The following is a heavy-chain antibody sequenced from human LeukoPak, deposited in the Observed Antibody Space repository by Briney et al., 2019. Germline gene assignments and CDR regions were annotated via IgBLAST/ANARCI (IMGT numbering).Heavy chain of an antibody. CDR2: INPSGGST. D-gene: IGHD3-10*01. J-gene: IGHJ6*04. CDR3: ARTMVGGVFYYYGMDV. V-gene: IGHV1-46*01. Sequence: ASVKVSCKASGYTFTSYYMHWVRQAPGQGLEWMGIINPSGGSTSYAQKSQGRVTMTRDTSTSTVYMELSSLRSEDTAVYYCARTMVGGVFYYYGMDVWAKGTTVTVSS. CDR1: GYTFTSYY.